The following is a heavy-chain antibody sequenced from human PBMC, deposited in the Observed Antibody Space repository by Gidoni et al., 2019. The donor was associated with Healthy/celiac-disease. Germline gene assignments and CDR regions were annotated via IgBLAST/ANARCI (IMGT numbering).Heavy chain of an antibody. CDR1: GGSISSSSYY. CDR2: IYYSGGT. D-gene: IGHD4-17*01. V-gene: IGHV4-39*01. CDR3: ARAFMTTVTTYYFDY. J-gene: IGHJ4*02. Sequence: QLQLQESGPGLVKPSETLSLTCTVSGGSISSSSYYWGWIRQPPGKGLEWIGSIYYSGGTYYNPSLKSRVTISVDTSKNQFSLKLSSVTAAATAVYYCARAFMTTVTTYYFDYWGQGTLVTVSS.